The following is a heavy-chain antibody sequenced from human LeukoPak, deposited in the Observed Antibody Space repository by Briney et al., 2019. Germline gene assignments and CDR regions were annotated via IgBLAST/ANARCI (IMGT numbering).Heavy chain of an antibody. Sequence: ASVKVSCKASGYTFTSYGISWVRQAPGQGLEWMGWINPNSGGTNYAQKFQGRVTMTRDTSISTAYMELSRLRSDDTAVYYCARYRAVAGTYYFDYWGQGTLVTVSS. J-gene: IGHJ4*02. D-gene: IGHD6-19*01. CDR3: ARYRAVAGTYYFDY. CDR2: INPNSGGT. CDR1: GYTFTSYG. V-gene: IGHV1-2*02.